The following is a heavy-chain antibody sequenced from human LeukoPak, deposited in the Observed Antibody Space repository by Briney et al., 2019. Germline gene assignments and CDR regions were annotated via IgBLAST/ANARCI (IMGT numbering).Heavy chain of an antibody. D-gene: IGHD3-10*01. CDR1: GFTFSSYD. V-gene: IGHV3-30*02. CDR2: IQYDGSNK. J-gene: IGHJ4*02. CDR3: ARFYYYGSGSFDY. Sequence: GGSLSLSCAVSGFTFSSYDMHWVRQAPGKGLEWVTFIQYDGSNKYYADSVKGRFTISRDNSKNTLYLQMNGLRAEDTAVYYCARFYYYGSGSFDYWGQGTLVTVSS.